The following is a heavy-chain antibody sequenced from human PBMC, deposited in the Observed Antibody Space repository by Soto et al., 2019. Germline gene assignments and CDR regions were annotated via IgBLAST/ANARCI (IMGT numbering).Heavy chain of an antibody. J-gene: IGHJ4*02. CDR1: GGSFSGYY. D-gene: IGHD3-9*01. CDR3: ASRPDILTGFRDGVY. Sequence: SETLSLTCAVYGGSFSGYYWSWIRQPPGKGLEWIGEINHSGSTNYNPSLKSRVTISVDTSKNQFSLKLSSVTAADTAVYYCASRPDILTGFRDGVYWGQGTLVTVSS. V-gene: IGHV4-34*01. CDR2: INHSGST.